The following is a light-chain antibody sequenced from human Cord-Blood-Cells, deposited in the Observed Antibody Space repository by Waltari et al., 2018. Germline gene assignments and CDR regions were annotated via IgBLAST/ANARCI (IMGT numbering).Light chain of an antibody. CDR2: AAS. J-gene: IGKJ2*01. V-gene: IGKV1-39*01. CDR1: QSISSY. CDR3: QQSYSTPYT. Sequence: DIQMTQSPSSLSASVGDRVTITCRASQSISSYLNWYQQKPGKDPKLLIYAASSLQSGVPSRFSGSGSGTDFTLTISSLQPEDFATYYCQQSYSTPYTFGQGTKQEIK.